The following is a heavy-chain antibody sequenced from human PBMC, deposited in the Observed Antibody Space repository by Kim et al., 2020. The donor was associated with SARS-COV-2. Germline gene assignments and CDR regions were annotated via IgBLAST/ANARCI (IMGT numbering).Heavy chain of an antibody. CDR1: GYTFTDYY. CDR2: INPNSGAT. J-gene: IGHJ4*02. Sequence: ASVKVSCKASGYTFTDYYMHWVRQAPGQGLEWMGWINPNSGATKHAQKFQGRVTMTRDTSINTAYMELSSLRSDDTAVYYCARDKEAGVLRILEWLSSFEYWGQGTLITVSS. V-gene: IGHV1-2*02. CDR3: ARDKEAGVLRILEWLSSFEY. D-gene: IGHD3-3*01.